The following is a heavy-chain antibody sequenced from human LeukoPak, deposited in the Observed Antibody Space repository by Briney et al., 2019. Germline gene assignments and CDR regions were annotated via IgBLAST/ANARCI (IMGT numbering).Heavy chain of an antibody. CDR3: AKDPTLIVDGVMDV. D-gene: IGHD2-15*01. Sequence: GGSLRLSCAASGFTFSSYAMSWVRQAPGKGLEWVSAISGSGGSTYYADSVKGRFTISRDNPKNTLYLQMNSLRAEDTAVYYCAKDPTLIVDGVMDVWGKRTTVTVSS. J-gene: IGHJ6*03. CDR1: GFTFSSYA. V-gene: IGHV3-23*01. CDR2: ISGSGGST.